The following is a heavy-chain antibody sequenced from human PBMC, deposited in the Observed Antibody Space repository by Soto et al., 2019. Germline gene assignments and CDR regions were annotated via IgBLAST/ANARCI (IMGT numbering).Heavy chain of an antibody. CDR1: GFRFDDYN. CDR2: ITWNGGNS. V-gene: IGHV3-43*01. Sequence: LRLSCAASGFRFDDYNIHWVRQAPGKGLEWVSLITWNGGNSYYADSVKGRFTISRDGTTESVSLQMTSLKREDTGLYFCARETLSYGSALDVWGQGTTVTVSS. D-gene: IGHD3-16*01. CDR3: ARETLSYGSALDV. J-gene: IGHJ6*02.